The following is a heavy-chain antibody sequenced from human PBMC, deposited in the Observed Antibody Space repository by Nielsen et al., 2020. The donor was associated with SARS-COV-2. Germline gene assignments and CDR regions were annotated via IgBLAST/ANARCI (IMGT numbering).Heavy chain of an antibody. CDR3: ARPGSGSYYTENYYYYGMDV. D-gene: IGHD3-10*01. CDR2: INTNTGNP. V-gene: IGHV7-4-1*02. J-gene: IGHJ6*02. Sequence: ASVKVSCKASGYTFTSYAMNWVRQAPGQGLEWMGWINTNTGNPTYAQGFTGRFVFSLDTSVSTAYLQISSLKAEDTAVYYCARPGSGSYYTENYYYYGMDVWGQGTLVTVSS. CDR1: GYTFTSYA.